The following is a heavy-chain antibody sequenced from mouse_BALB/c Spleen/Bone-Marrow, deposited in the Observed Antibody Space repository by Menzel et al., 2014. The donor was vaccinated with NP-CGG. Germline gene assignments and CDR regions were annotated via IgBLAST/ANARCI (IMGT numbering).Heavy chain of an antibody. CDR1: GFTFSSYA. Sequence: EVMLVESGGGLVKPGGSLKLSCAASGFTFSSYAMSWVRQSPEKRLEWVAEISSGGNYTYYPDTVTGRFTISRDNAKNILYLEMSSLRSDDTAMYYCVRAYSSSYAMDYWGQGTSVTVSS. D-gene: IGHD1-1*01. J-gene: IGHJ4*01. V-gene: IGHV5-9-4*01. CDR3: VRAYSSSYAMDY. CDR2: ISSGGNYT.